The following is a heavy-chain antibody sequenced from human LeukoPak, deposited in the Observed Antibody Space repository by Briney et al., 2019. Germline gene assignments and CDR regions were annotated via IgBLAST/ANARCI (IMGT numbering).Heavy chain of an antibody. CDR1: GFTFSSYS. V-gene: IGHV3-21*01. Sequence: GGSLRLSCAASGFTFSSYSINWVRQAPGKGLEWVSSISSSSTYIYYADSVKGRFNISRDNARNSVYLQMNSLRAEDTAVYYCARFTGTKFDYWGQGTLVTVSS. CDR3: ARFTGTKFDY. D-gene: IGHD1-7*01. CDR2: ISSSSTYI. J-gene: IGHJ4*02.